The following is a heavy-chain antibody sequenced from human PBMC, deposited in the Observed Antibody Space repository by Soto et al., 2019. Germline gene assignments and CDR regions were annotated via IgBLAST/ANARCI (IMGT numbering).Heavy chain of an antibody. V-gene: IGHV3-30*03. CDR1: GFTFSDYG. D-gene: IGHD1-26*01. J-gene: IGHJ1*01. Sequence: GGSLRLSCAVSGFTFSDYGMHWVRQAPGKGLEWVAVISRDGDDQYYVDSVKGRFTVSRDNSENTLYLQMNSLRVEDTAVYYCVSRVPGGSYGAPYLQHWGQGTLVTVS. CDR2: ISRDGDDQ. CDR3: VSRVPGGSYGAPYLQH.